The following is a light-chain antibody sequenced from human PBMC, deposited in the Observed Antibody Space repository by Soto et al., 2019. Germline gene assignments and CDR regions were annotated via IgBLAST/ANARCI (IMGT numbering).Light chain of an antibody. CDR2: GAS. CDR3: HQYGSSAMYA. CDR1: QRVSGNY. J-gene: IGKJ2*01. Sequence: EMVLTQSPGTLSLSPGERATLSCRASQRVSGNYLAWYQQKPGQAPRLLIYGASSWDTDIPDRFSGSGSRTAFTLTISRVEPEDMAEDYGHQYGSSAMYAFGQRTKLES. V-gene: IGKV3-20*01.